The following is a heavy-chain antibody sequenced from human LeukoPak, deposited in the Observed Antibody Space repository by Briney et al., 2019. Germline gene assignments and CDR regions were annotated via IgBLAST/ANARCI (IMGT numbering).Heavy chain of an antibody. CDR1: GGSISSSNW. CDR2: IYHSGST. J-gene: IGHJ3*02. CDR3: ARDLYSGSYLGAFDI. Sequence: PSETLSLTCAVSGGSISSSNWWSWVRQPPGKGLEWIGEIYHSGSTNYNPSLKSRVTISVDKSKNQFSLKLSSVTAADTAVYYCARDLYSGSYLGAFDIWGQGTMVTVSS. D-gene: IGHD1-26*01. V-gene: IGHV4-4*02.